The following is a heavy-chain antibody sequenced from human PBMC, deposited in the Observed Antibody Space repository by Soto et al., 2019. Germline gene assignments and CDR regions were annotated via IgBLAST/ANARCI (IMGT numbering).Heavy chain of an antibody. D-gene: IGHD2-2*01. CDR3: VRDCSSTSCYDAFDI. CDR1: GFTFSSYW. CDR2: IKQDGSEK. V-gene: IGHV3-7*01. J-gene: IGHJ3*02. Sequence: GGSLRLSCAASGFTFSSYWMSWVRQAPGKGLEWVANIKQDGSEKYYVDSVKGRFTISRDNAKNSLYLQMNSLRAEDTAVYYCVRDCSSTSCYDAFDIWGQGTMVTVSS.